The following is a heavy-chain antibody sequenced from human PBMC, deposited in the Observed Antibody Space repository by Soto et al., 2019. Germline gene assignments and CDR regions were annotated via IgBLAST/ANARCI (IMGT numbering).Heavy chain of an antibody. CDR3: ARTEMATVYFYY. J-gene: IGHJ4*02. CDR1: GGSISSGDYY. Sequence: QVQLQESGPGLVKPSQTLSLTCTVSGGSISSGDYYWSWIRQPPGKGLEWIGYIYYSGSTYYNPSLKSRVTISVDTSKHQFSLKLSSVTAADAAVYYCARTEMATVYFYYWGQGTLVTVSS. D-gene: IGHD4-4*01. CDR2: IYYSGST. V-gene: IGHV4-30-4*01.